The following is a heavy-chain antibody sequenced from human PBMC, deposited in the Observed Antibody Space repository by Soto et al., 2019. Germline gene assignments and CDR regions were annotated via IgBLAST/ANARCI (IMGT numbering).Heavy chain of an antibody. CDR2: IYTTEIT. CDR3: ARGGAYHGSGSPNWFDP. J-gene: IGHJ5*02. V-gene: IGHV4-4*07. CDR1: GGSISSYY. D-gene: IGHD3-10*01. Sequence: QVQLQESGPGLVKPSETLSLTCTVSGGSISSYYWNWIRQPAGKGLEWIGRIYTTEITNYNPSLQSRVTMSVDTSPNQFSLKLTSVTAADTAVYYCARGGAYHGSGSPNWFDPGGQGTLVTVSS.